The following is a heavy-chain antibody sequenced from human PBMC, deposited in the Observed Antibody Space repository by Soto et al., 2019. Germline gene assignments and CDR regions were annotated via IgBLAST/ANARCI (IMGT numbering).Heavy chain of an antibody. V-gene: IGHV4-59*01. CDR3: AGRPYYDYIWGKFPNY. CDR1: GGSISSYY. CDR2: IYYSGST. J-gene: IGHJ4*02. D-gene: IGHD3-16*01. Sequence: PSETLSLTCTVSGGSISSYYWSWIRQPPGKGLEWIGYIYYSGSTNYNPSLKSRVTISVDTSKNQFSLKLSSVTAADTAVYYCAGRPYYDYIWGKFPNYWGQGTLVTVSS.